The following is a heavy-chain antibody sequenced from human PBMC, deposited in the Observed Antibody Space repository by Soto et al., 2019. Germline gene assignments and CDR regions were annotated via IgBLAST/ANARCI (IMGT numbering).Heavy chain of an antibody. V-gene: IGHV3-74*01. CDR1: GFTFSSYW. J-gene: IGHJ5*02. CDR2: INNDGSSP. CDR3: VRDHPHNWFDP. Sequence: EEQVVESGGGLVQPGGSLRLSCAASGFTFSSYWMHWVRQAPGKGLVWVSRINNDGSSPTYADSVKGRFTISRDNAKNMLYLQMDSLRAEDTAVYYCVRDHPHNWFDPWGQGTLVTVSS.